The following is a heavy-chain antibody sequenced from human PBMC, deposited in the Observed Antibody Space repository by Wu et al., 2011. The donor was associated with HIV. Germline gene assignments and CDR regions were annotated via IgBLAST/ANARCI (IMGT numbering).Heavy chain of an antibody. J-gene: IGHJ4*02. CDR3: ARVTSRGPWGLDGLGSLDN. Sequence: QVQLVQSGAEVKKPGASMKVSCKASGYTFSGYYLHWVRQAPGQGLEWMGWINPKNGDTKYSHNFQGRVTMTKDTSISTVYIDLNRLRSDDTAVYFCARVTSRGPWGLDGLGSLDNWGQGTLLIVSS. CDR1: GYTFSGYY. CDR2: INPKNGDT. D-gene: IGHD3-10*01. V-gene: IGHV1-2*02.